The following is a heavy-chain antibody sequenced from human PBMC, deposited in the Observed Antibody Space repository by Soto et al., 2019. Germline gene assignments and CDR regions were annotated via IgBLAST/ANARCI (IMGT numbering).Heavy chain of an antibody. V-gene: IGHV3-21*06. J-gene: IGHJ3*01. Sequence: EVQLVESEGGLVKPGGSLRLSCVDSGFTLSSYSMNWVRQAPGKGLEWVSSISTTSNPIFYADSVRGRFTISRDNAKNSLYLQMNSLRAEDTAVYYCLSGGRGYTRDDVLDAWGQGTMVTVSS. D-gene: IGHD2-15*01. CDR2: ISTTSNPI. CDR3: LSGGRGYTRDDVLDA. CDR1: GFTLSSYS.